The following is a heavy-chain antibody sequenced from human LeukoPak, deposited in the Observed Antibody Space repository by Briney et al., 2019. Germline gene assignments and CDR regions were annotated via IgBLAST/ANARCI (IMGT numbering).Heavy chain of an antibody. CDR2: IDWDDDK. CDR3: ARVEMATRAIDY. D-gene: IGHD5-24*01. V-gene: IGHV2-70*11. CDR1: GFSLSTSGVC. J-gene: IGHJ4*02. Sequence: SGPALVKPTQTLTLTCTFSGFSLSTSGVCVSWIRQPPGKALEWLARIDWDDDKYYSTSLKTRLTISKDTSKNQVVLTMTNMDPVDTATYYCARVEMATRAIDYWGQGTLVTVSS.